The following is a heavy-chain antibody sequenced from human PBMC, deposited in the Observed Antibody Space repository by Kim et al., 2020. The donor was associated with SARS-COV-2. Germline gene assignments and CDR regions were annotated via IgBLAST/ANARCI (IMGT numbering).Heavy chain of an antibody. CDR2: SST. V-gene: IGHV3-74*01. CDR3: TRGYGSETNY. J-gene: IGHJ4*02. Sequence: SSTGYGDPGKGVFTISRDNAKNTLYLQMNSLSVEDTAVYYCTRGYGSETNYWGQGSLVIVST. D-gene: IGHD3-10*01.